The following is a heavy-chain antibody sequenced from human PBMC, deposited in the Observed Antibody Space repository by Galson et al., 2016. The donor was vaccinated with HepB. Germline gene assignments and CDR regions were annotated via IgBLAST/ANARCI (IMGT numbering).Heavy chain of an antibody. D-gene: IGHD5-24*01. Sequence: YYGDSVRGRFTISRDDSQSTLHLQMNSLRVEDTAVYYCARDSMATITGLDGFDIWGQGTMVTASS. J-gene: IGHJ3*02. CDR3: ARDSMATITGLDGFDI. V-gene: IGHV3-33*01.